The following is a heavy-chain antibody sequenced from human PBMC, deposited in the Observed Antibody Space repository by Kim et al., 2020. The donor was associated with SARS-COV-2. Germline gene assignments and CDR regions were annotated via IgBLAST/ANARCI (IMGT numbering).Heavy chain of an antibody. V-gene: IGHV1-69*13. Sequence: SVKVSCKASGGTFSSYAISWVRQAPGQGLEWMGGIIPIFGTANYAQKFQGRVTITADESTSTAYMELSSLRSEDTAVYYCARGSGYSSSWYSQGFDYWGQGTLGTVSS. D-gene: IGHD6-13*01. CDR3: ARGSGYSSSWYSQGFDY. CDR1: GGTFSSYA. J-gene: IGHJ4*02. CDR2: IIPIFGTA.